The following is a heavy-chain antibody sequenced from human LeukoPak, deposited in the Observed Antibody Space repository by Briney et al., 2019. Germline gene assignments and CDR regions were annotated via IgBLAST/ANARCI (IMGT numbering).Heavy chain of an antibody. D-gene: IGHD7-27*01. CDR3: TSIPGD. CDR1: GFTFSSYW. Sequence: PGGSLRPSCAASGFTFSSYWMHWVRQAPGKGLVWVSRINSDGSSTSYADSVRGRFTVSRDNAKNTLYLQMNSLRAEDTAVYYCTSIPGDWGQGTLVTVSS. J-gene: IGHJ4*02. V-gene: IGHV3-74*01. CDR2: INSDGSST.